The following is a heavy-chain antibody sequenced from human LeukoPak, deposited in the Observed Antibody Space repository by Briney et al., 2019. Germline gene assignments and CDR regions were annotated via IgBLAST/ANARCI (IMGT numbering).Heavy chain of an antibody. CDR1: GFTFSSYS. CDR3: AKVAKYYYGSETYYFFEH. J-gene: IGHJ4*02. Sequence: PGGSLRLSCAASGFTFSSYSMNWVRQAPGKGLEWVSYISSVSSTIYYADSVKGRFTISRDNAKNSLDLQMNSLRVEDTAVYYCAKVAKYYYGSETYYFFEHWGQGTPVTASS. CDR2: ISSVSSTI. V-gene: IGHV3-48*04. D-gene: IGHD3-10*01.